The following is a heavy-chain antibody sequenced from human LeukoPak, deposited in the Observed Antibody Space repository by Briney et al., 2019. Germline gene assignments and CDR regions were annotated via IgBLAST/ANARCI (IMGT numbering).Heavy chain of an antibody. CDR1: GGSISRSSYY. V-gene: IGHV4-39*01. CDR3: ARRGRYGGYDFSFDY. Sequence: KPSETLSLTCTVSGGSISRSSYYWGWIRQPPGKGLEWIGTMYYSGSTYYNPSLKSRVTISADTSKNRFSLKLSSVTAADTAVYYCARRGRYGGYDFSFDYWGQGTLVTVSS. J-gene: IGHJ4*02. CDR2: MYYSGST. D-gene: IGHD5-12*01.